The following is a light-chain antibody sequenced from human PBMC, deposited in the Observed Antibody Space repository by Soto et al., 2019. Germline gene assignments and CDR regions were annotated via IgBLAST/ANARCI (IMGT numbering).Light chain of an antibody. J-gene: IGKJ1*01. CDR2: DAS. Sequence: DIQLTQSPSTLSASVGDRVTITYRASQNINNWLAWYQQKPGKAPNLLIYDASSLESGVPSRFSGSGSGTEFTLTISSLQPDDFATYYCHQYNTYWTFGQGTKVDIK. CDR1: QNINNW. V-gene: IGKV1-5*01. CDR3: HQYNTYWT.